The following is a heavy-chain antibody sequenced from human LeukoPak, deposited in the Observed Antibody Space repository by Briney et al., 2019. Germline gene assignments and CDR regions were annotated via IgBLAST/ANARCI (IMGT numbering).Heavy chain of an antibody. CDR3: ARHSPYGSGSPDV. Sequence: SETLSLTCTVSGGSISSYYWSWIQQPPGKGLEWIGYIYYSGSTNYNPSLKSRVTISVDTSKNQFSLKLSSVTAADTAVYYCARHSPYGSGSPDVWGQGTTVTVSS. CDR2: IYYSGST. V-gene: IGHV4-59*01. D-gene: IGHD3-10*01. CDR1: GGSISSYY. J-gene: IGHJ6*02.